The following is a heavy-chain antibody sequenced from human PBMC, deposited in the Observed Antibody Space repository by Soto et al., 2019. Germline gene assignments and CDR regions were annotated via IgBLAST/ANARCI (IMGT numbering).Heavy chain of an antibody. J-gene: IGHJ1*01. V-gene: IGHV4-34*01. D-gene: IGHD3-22*01. CDR3: VRGLITGSENPGGRSSLAS. CDR1: GESFSVYI. Sequence: PSDTLSLTCDVYGESFSVYICTWTRQTPGKGLQWIGQINHSGSANYNPSLKSRVTISVHTSNSQFSLELSSVTAAYTAMYYGVRGLITGSENPGGRSSLASRVQGTQDT. CDR2: INHSGSA.